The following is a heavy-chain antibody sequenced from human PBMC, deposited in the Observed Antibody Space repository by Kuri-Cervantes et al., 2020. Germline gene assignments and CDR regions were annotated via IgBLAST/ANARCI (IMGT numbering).Heavy chain of an antibody. V-gene: IGHV3-74*01. CDR3: ARDHTTSWSVRDS. Sequence: GESLKISCAASGFTFSSYWMHWVRQAPGKGLVWVSRINSDGSSTSYADSVKGRFTISRDNAKNSLYPQMNSLRAEDTAVYYCARDHTTSWSVRDSWGQGTLVTVSS. D-gene: IGHD6-13*01. J-gene: IGHJ4*02. CDR1: GFTFSSYW. CDR2: INSDGSST.